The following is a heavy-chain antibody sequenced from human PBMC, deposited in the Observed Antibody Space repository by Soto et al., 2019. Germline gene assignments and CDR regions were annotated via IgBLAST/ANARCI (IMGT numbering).Heavy chain of an antibody. J-gene: IGHJ4*02. CDR3: AKDYDILTGCYVDY. CDR2: ISYDGSNK. CDR1: GFTFSSCG. D-gene: IGHD3-9*01. Sequence: QVQLVESGGGVVQPGRSLRLSCAASGFTFSSCGLHWVRQAPGKGLEWVAVISYDGSNKYYADSVKGRFTVSRDNSKNTLYLQMNSLRPEDTAVYYCAKDYDILTGCYVDYWGQGTLVTVSS. V-gene: IGHV3-30*18.